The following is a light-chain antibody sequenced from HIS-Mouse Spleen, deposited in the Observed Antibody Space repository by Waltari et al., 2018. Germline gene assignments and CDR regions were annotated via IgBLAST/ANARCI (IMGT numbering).Light chain of an antibody. V-gene: IGLV3-19*01. CDR1: SLRGIC. CDR3: NSRDSSGNRNYV. CDR2: GKN. J-gene: IGLJ1*01. Sequence: SPELTQDPALSVPLGQTLRITGQGDSLRGICASWNQQKPGQAPVLVIYGKNNRPSGIPDRFSGSSSGNTASLTITGAQAEDEADYYCNSRDSSGNRNYVFGTGTKVTVL.